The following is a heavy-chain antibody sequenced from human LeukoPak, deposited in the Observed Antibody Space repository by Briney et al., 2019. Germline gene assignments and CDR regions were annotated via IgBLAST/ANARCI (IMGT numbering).Heavy chain of an antibody. CDR3: AREQDYGGTLDY. CDR1: GFTFSSYS. V-gene: IGHV3-21*01. CDR2: ISSSSSYI. J-gene: IGHJ4*02. Sequence: GGSLRLSCAASGFTFSSYSMNWVRQAPGKGREWVSSISSSSSYIYYADSVKGRFTISRDNAKNSLYLQMNSLRAEDTAVYYCAREQDYGGTLDYWGQGTLVTVSS. D-gene: IGHD4-23*01.